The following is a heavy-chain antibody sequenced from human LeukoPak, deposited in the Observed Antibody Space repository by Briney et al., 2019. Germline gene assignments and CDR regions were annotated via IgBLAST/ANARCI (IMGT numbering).Heavy chain of an antibody. D-gene: IGHD3-10*01. CDR3: ASPVFGGLATRGAFDY. Sequence: GGSLRLSCAAAGFTVRSNHMYWVRQAPGKGLEWVSVIYSGGSTYYADSVKGRFTISRDNSKNTLYLQMNSLRADDTAVYYCASPVFGGLATRGAFDYWGQGTLVTVSS. V-gene: IGHV3-53*01. J-gene: IGHJ4*02. CDR1: GFTVRSNH. CDR2: IYSGGST.